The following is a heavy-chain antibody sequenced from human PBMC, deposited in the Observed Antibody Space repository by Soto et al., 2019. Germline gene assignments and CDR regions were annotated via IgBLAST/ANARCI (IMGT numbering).Heavy chain of an antibody. CDR1: GDTFSSYT. Sequence: EASVKVSCKASGDTFSSYTISWVRQAPGQGLEWMGGINPMFGTTKYAQKFQGRVTITADESTSTAYMEMSSLRSEDTAVYYCVRGVVVVTASQLGWFDPWGQGTLVTVSS. V-gene: IGHV1-69*13. CDR2: INPMFGTT. CDR3: VRGVVVVTASQLGWFDP. J-gene: IGHJ5*02. D-gene: IGHD2-15*01.